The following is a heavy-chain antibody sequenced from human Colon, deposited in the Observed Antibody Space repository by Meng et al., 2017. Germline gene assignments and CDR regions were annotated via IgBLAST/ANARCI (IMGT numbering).Heavy chain of an antibody. CDR3: ARSIRYSSGKESFDN. J-gene: IGHJ4*02. V-gene: IGHV1-8*01. D-gene: IGHD6-19*01. Sequence: QVPVVQAGAEVKKPGTSVKGSCKASEYTFTIYDINWVRQATGQGLGWIGWMNPKSGNKGFAQKFQGRVTMTRNISISTAYMEMSSLRSEDTAVYYCARSIRYSSGKESFDNWGQGTLVTVSS. CDR2: MNPKSGNK. CDR1: EYTFTIYD.